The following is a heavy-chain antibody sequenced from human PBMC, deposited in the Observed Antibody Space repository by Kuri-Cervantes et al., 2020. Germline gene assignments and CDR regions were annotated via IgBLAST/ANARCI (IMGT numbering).Heavy chain of an antibody. CDR1: GFTFSSYG. D-gene: IGHD1-26*01. CDR2: ISSSSSTI. CDR3: ASTWRSEWELRAFDI. J-gene: IGHJ3*02. V-gene: IGHV3-48*02. Sequence: GGSLRLSCAASGFTFSSYGMHWVRQAPGKGLEWVSYISSSSSTIYYADSVKGRFTISRDNAKNSLYLQMNSLRDEDTAVYYCASTWRSEWELRAFDIWGQGTMVTVSS.